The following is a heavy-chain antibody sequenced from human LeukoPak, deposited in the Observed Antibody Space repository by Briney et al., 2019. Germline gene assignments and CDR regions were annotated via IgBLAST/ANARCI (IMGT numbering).Heavy chain of an antibody. CDR3: TVVVAATTSKSAKRRNYYFDY. Sequence: ASVKVSCKASGYTFTSYGISWVRQAPGQGLEWMGWISAYNGNTNYAQKLQGRVTMTTDTSTSTAYMELRSLRSDDTAVYYCTVVVAATTSKSAKRRNYYFDYWGQGTLVTVSS. V-gene: IGHV1-18*01. D-gene: IGHD2-15*01. CDR1: GYTFTSYG. J-gene: IGHJ4*02. CDR2: ISAYNGNT.